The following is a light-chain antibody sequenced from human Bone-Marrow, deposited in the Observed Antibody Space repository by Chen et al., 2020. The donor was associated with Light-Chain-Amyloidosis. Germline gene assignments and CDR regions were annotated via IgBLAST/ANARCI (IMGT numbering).Light chain of an antibody. V-gene: IGLV3-25*03. CDR1: VFPTKY. CDR3: QSADSSGTYEVI. J-gene: IGLJ2*01. Sequence: SYQLTQPPSRPVSPRQTARITRSGEVFPTKYAHWYQQKPGQAPVLVIHRDTERPSGFSERFSGASSGTTAALTISGVQAEDEADYHCQSADSSGTYEVIFGGGTKLTVL. CDR2: RDT.